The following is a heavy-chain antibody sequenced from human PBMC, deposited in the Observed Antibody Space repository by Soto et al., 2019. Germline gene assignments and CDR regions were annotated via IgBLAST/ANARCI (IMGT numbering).Heavy chain of an antibody. Sequence: EVQLVESGGGLVQPGGSLRLSCAASGFTFSSYAMHWVRQAPGKGLEYVSAISSNGGSTYYANSVKGRFTISSDNSKNTLYLQMGSLRAEDMAVYYCARTGLDTAMVTVFDYWGQGTLVTVSS. D-gene: IGHD5-18*01. CDR3: ARTGLDTAMVTVFDY. CDR2: ISSNGGST. V-gene: IGHV3-64*01. J-gene: IGHJ4*02. CDR1: GFTFSSYA.